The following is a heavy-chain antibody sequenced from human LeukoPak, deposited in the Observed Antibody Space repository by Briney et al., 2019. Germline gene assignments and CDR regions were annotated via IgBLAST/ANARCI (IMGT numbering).Heavy chain of an antibody. Sequence: SETLSLTCAVYGGSFSGYYWSWVRQPQGKGREWIGEINHSGSTNYNPSLKSGVTISVDTSKNQFSWKRSSVAAAATAVYSFATLDTGTTSPAFDYWGQGTLVTVSS. J-gene: IGHJ4*02. CDR1: GGSFSGYY. D-gene: IGHD1-7*01. CDR2: INHSGST. CDR3: ATLDTGTTSPAFDY. V-gene: IGHV4-34*01.